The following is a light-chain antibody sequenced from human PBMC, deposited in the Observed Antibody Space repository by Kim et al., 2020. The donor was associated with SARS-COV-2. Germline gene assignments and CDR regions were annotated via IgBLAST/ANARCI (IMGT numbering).Light chain of an antibody. CDR1: QTLSNNY. Sequence: PGERVTLSCKTSQTLSNNYASWYQQKPGQAPRLLIYGVSSRAAGIPDRFSGSGSGTDFTLTITRLEPEDFAVYYCQQYYGYLLFGQGTKLEI. CDR2: GVS. CDR3: QQYYGYLL. J-gene: IGKJ2*01. V-gene: IGKV3-20*01.